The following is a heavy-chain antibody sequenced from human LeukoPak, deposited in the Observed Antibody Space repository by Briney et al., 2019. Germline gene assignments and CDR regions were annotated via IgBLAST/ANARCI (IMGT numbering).Heavy chain of an antibody. V-gene: IGHV3-23*01. CDR3: AKVGGPTITHFDF. D-gene: IGHD4-11*01. CDR1: GFSFSTYA. CDR2: ITTVGTT. J-gene: IGHJ4*02. Sequence: GESLKISCAASGFSFSTYALSWVRQASGKGLEWVSVITTVGTTSYADSVKGRFTVSRDNSKNTLYLQMNSLRAEDTAVYYCAKVGGPTITHFDFWGQGTLVTVSS.